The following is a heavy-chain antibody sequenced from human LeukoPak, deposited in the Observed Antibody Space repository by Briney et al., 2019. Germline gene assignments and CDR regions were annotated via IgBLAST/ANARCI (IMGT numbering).Heavy chain of an antibody. CDR1: GFTFSSYA. D-gene: IGHD2-2*03. CDR3: AKNGYCSSTSCVINWFDP. V-gene: IGHV3-23*01. Sequence: PGGSLGLSCAASGFTFSSYAMSWVRQAPGKGLEWVSAISGSGGSTYYADSVKGRFTISRDNSKNTLYLQMNSLRAEDTAVYYCAKNGYCSSTSCVINWFDPWGQGTLVTVSS. CDR2: ISGSGGST. J-gene: IGHJ5*02.